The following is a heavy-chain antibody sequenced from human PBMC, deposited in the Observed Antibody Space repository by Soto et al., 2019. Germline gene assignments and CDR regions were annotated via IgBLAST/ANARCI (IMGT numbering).Heavy chain of an antibody. J-gene: IGHJ6*02. CDR3: AKRATTGYYYYGMDV. V-gene: IGHV3-23*01. D-gene: IGHD1-26*01. CDR1: GFTFSSYA. CDR2: ISGSGGST. Sequence: AGGSLRLACAASGFTFSSYAMSWVRQAPGKGLEWVSAISGSGGSTYYADSVKGRFTISRDNSKNTLYLQMNSLRAEDTAVYYCAKRATTGYYYYGMDVWGQGTTVTVSS.